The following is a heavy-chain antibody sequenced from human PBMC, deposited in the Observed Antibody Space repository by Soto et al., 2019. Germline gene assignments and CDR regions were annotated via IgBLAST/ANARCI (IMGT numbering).Heavy chain of an antibody. Sequence: QLQLQESGPGLVKPSETLSLTCTVSGGSISSSSYYWGWIRQPPGKGLEWIGSIYYSGSTYYNPSLKSRVTISVDTSKNQFSLKLSSVTAADTAVYYCARHGYNYYYFDYWGQGTLVTVSS. CDR1: GGSISSSSYY. V-gene: IGHV4-39*01. J-gene: IGHJ4*02. CDR2: IYYSGST. CDR3: ARHGYNYYYFDY. D-gene: IGHD5-12*01.